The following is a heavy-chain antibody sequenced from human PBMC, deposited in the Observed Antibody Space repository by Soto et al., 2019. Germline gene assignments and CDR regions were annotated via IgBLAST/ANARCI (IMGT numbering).Heavy chain of an antibody. CDR1: GFSFSKYT. V-gene: IGHV5-51*01. CDR3: TLSYGDSYYYYSGMDV. J-gene: IGHJ6*02. Sequence: GESLKISCEGSGFSFSKYTVGWVRQIPGKGLEWMGIIHPGDSDTRYSPSFQGQVTISADKSISTAYLQWSSLKASDTAMYYCTLSYGDSYYYYSGMDVWGQGTTVTSP. D-gene: IGHD4-17*01. CDR2: IHPGDSDT.